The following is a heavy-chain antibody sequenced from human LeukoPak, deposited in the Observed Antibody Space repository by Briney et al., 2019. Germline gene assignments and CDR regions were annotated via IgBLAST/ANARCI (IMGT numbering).Heavy chain of an antibody. CDR1: GFTLSRYW. V-gene: IGHV3-23*01. Sequence: GGSLRLSCVASGFTLSRYWMSWVRQAPGKGLEWVSAISSSGGGTYYADSVKGRFTISRDNSRNTVYLQMNSLRAEDTDVYYCATWGGGSYYTFRAFDIWGQGTMVTVSS. D-gene: IGHD1-26*01. J-gene: IGHJ3*02. CDR2: ISSSGGGT. CDR3: ATWGGGSYYTFRAFDI.